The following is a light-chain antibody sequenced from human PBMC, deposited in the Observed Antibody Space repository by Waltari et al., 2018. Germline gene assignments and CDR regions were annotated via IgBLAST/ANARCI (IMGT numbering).Light chain of an antibody. CDR2: RTS. CDR1: ENVNNY. CDR3: QHNYGAPLT. J-gene: IGKJ4*01. Sequence: DIQMTQSPSSLSASVGDRVTITCRASENVNNYLNWYQQKPGKAPKLLIYRTSTLQSGVPSRFSDSGSGTDYTFTITSLQSEDVATYYCQHNYGAPLTFGGGTKVEIK. V-gene: IGKV1-39*01.